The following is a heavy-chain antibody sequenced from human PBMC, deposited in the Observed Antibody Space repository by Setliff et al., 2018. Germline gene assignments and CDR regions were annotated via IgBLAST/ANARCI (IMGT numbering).Heavy chain of an antibody. D-gene: IGHD4-17*01. CDR2: INHSGST. J-gene: IGHJ6*03. CDR3: ARETTMTYYFYYMDV. CDR1: GGSFSDYY. V-gene: IGHV4-34*01. Sequence: SETLSLTCAVYGGSFSDYYWSWIRQSPGKGLEWIGEINHSGSTNYNPSLKTRVTISVDTSKNQFSLTLSSVTAADTAVYYCARETTMTYYFYYMDVWGKGTTITVSS.